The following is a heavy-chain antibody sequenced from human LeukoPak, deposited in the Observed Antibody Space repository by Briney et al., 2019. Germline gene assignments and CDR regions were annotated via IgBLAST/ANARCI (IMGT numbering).Heavy chain of an antibody. Sequence: GGSLRLSCAAYGFTFNSYAIYWVRQAPGKGLEWISGIFGSGGSPHYADSVKGRFTISRDNFQNTVYLQLGSLRVEDTAVYYCGKTTVGYSSGRYPGWPVDYWGQGALVTVSS. CDR3: GKTTVGYSSGRYPGWPVDY. J-gene: IGHJ4*02. CDR2: IFGSGGSP. D-gene: IGHD2-15*01. CDR1: GFTFNSYA. V-gene: IGHV3-23*01.